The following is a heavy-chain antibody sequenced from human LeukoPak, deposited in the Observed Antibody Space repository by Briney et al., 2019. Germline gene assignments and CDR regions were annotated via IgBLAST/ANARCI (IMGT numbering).Heavy chain of an antibody. CDR1: GGSISSYY. V-gene: IGHV4-59*01. J-gene: IGHJ4*02. D-gene: IGHD5-18*01. Sequence: SETLSLTCTVSGGSISSYYWSWIRQPPGKGLEWIGYIYHSGSTNYNPSLKSRVTISVDTSKNQFSLKLSSVTAADTAVYYCAREAAMVTHGGNVDYWAREPWSPSPQ. CDR3: AREAAMVTHGGNVDY. CDR2: IYHSGST.